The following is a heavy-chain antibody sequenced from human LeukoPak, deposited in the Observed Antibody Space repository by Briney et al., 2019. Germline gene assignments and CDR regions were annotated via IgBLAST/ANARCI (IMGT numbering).Heavy chain of an antibody. Sequence: GGSLRLSCAASGFTFSSYAMSWVRQAPGKGLEWVSTINGPGGNTFYADSVKGRFTISRDNSENTLSLQMNNLRPEDTAVYYCTKFDSWGQGALVTVSS. J-gene: IGHJ4*02. V-gene: IGHV3-23*01. CDR3: TKFDS. CDR2: INGPGGNT. CDR1: GFTFSSYA.